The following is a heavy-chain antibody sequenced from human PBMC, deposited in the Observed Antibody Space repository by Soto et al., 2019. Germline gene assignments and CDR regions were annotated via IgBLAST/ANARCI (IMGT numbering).Heavy chain of an antibody. J-gene: IGHJ3*02. CDR1: GYTFTSYD. CDR3: ASPTQRGTGDAFDI. D-gene: IGHD1-1*01. Sequence: QVQLVQSGAEVKKPGASVKVSCKASGYTFTSYDINWVRQATGQGLEWMGWMNPNSGNTGYAQKFQGRVTMTRNTSISTTYMELSSLRSEDTAVYYCASPTQRGTGDAFDIWGQGTMVTVSS. V-gene: IGHV1-8*01. CDR2: MNPNSGNT.